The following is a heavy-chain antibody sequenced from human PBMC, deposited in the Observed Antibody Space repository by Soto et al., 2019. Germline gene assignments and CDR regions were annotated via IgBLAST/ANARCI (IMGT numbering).Heavy chain of an antibody. CDR1: GGSISSPAHF. CDR2: ISYIGDT. D-gene: IGHD2-2*01. J-gene: IGHJ5*02. V-gene: IGHV4-31*03. Sequence: LSLTCTVSGGSISSPAHFWSWIRLHPEKGLEWIGYISYIGDTNYSPSLSSRITISADTSKSQFSLNLSSVTAADTAIYYCAKGGTSSQWFAPWGQGTLVTVSS. CDR3: AKGGTSSQWFAP.